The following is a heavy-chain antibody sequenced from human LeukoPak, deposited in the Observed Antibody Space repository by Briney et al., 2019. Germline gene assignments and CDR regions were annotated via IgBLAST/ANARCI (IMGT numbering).Heavy chain of an antibody. Sequence: ASVKVSCKASGYTFTSYDINWVRQATGQGLEWMGWMNPNSGNTGYAQKFQGRVTMTRNTSISTAYMELSSLRSEDTAVYYCARVGYDILTGYYYFDYWGQGTLVTVSS. CDR3: ARVGYDILTGYYYFDY. D-gene: IGHD3-9*01. J-gene: IGHJ4*02. CDR1: GYTFTSYD. CDR2: MNPNSGNT. V-gene: IGHV1-8*01.